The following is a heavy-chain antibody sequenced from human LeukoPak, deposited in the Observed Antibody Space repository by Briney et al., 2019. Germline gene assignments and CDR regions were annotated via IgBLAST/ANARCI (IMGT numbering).Heavy chain of an antibody. V-gene: IGHV3-11*01. Sequence: PGGSLRLSCAASGFTFSDYYMSWIRQAPGKGLEWVSYISSSGSTIYYADSVKGRFTISRDNAKNSLYLQMNSQRAEDTAVYYCASSLKVYGSGSRIDYWGQGTLVTVSS. CDR2: ISSSGSTI. CDR1: GFTFSDYY. D-gene: IGHD3-10*01. J-gene: IGHJ4*02. CDR3: ASSLKVYGSGSRIDY.